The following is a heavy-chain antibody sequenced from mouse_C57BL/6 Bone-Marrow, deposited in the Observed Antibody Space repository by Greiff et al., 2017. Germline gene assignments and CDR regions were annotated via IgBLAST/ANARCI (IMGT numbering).Heavy chain of an antibody. CDR3: ASQTGRVFDY. J-gene: IGHJ2*01. Sequence: EVQLVESGGGLVKPGGSLKLSCAASGFTFSSYAMSWVRQTPEKRLEWVATISDGGSYTYYPDNVKGRFTISRDNAKNNLYLQMSHLKSEDTAMYYCASQTGRVFDYWGQGTTLTVSS. CDR2: ISDGGSYT. CDR1: GFTFSSYA. V-gene: IGHV5-4*01. D-gene: IGHD4-1*01.